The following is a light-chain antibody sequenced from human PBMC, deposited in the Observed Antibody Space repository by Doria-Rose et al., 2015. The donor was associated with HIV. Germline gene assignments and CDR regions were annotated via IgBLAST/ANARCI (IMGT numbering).Light chain of an antibody. J-gene: IGKJ3*01. CDR1: QSLLYTSKNY. CDR3: QQYYDTPS. V-gene: IGKV4-1*01. Sequence: DIQVTQSPESLGMSLGERATLNFKSNQSLLYTSKNYLAWYQQKPGQSPKLLIYWASTRQFGVPARFSGSGSGTDFTLTISSLEAEDVAVYYCQQYYDTPSFGPGTTVDIK. CDR2: WAS.